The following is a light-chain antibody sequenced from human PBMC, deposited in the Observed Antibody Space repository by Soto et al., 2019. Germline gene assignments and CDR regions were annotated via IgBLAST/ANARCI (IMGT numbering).Light chain of an antibody. CDR2: GSY. Sequence: EIVLTQSPGTLSLSPGETATLSCRASQSVSSSYLAWYQQKPGQAPRLLVYGSYHRATGIADRFSGSGSGTDFTLTISRLEPEDFAVYYCQQYNNWPPFTFGQGTKVDI. J-gene: IGKJ2*01. CDR3: QQYNNWPPFT. V-gene: IGKV3-20*01. CDR1: QSVSSSY.